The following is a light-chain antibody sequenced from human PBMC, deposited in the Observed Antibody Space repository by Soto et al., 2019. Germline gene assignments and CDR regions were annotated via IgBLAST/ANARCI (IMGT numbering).Light chain of an antibody. Sequence: IGLTKSPATVSLSPAARATLSCRASQSVSSNNSAWYQQQPGQAPRLLIYGASTRATGIPDRFSGSGSGTDFTLTISRLEPEDSAVYYYQQYGSSPTWTFGQGTKVDIK. CDR2: GAS. V-gene: IGKV3-20*01. CDR3: QQYGSSPTWT. J-gene: IGKJ1*01. CDR1: QSVSSNN.